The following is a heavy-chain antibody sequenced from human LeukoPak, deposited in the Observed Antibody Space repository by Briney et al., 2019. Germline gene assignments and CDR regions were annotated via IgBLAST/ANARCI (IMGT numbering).Heavy chain of an antibody. Sequence: PGGSLRLSCAASGFTFSTYSMNWVRQAPGKGLEWVSYISSSSRRIFYAGSVEGRFTISRDNAKNSLYLQMNSLRAEDTAVYYCARGGLYWYFDLWGRGTLVTVSS. CDR3: ARGGLYWYFDL. V-gene: IGHV3-48*01. CDR2: ISSSSRRI. J-gene: IGHJ2*01. D-gene: IGHD3/OR15-3a*01. CDR1: GFTFSTYS.